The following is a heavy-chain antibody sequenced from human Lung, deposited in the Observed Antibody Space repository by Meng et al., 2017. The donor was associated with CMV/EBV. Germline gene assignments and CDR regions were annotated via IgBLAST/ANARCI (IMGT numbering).Heavy chain of an antibody. CDR2: INTNTGNP. J-gene: IGHJ4*02. D-gene: IGHD2-15*01. Sequence: GFVLEKHGASVMVSCKASRYTFSSYAMNWVRQDPGQGLEWMGWINTNTGNPTYAQGFTGRFVFSLDTSVSTAYLQISSLKAADTAVYYCARLYCSGGSCYTIDYWGQGTLVTVSS. CDR1: RYTFSSYA. CDR3: ARLYCSGGSCYTIDY. V-gene: IGHV7-4-1*02.